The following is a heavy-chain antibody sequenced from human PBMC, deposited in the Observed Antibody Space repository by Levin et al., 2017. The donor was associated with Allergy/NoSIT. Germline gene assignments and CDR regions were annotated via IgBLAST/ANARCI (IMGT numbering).Heavy chain of an antibody. CDR1: GGSFITSSYF. Sequence: SETLSLTCTVSGGSFITSSYFWAWIRQPPGKGLEWLGSIYYSGTTSYNPSLKSRPTISIDTSTKQFSLKLRPVTAPDTAVYYCARHTALLWFEELVFDSWGQGNLVAVSS. V-gene: IGHV4-39*01. J-gene: IGHJ4*02. CDR2: IYYSGTT. D-gene: IGHD3-10*01. CDR3: ARHTALLWFEELVFDS.